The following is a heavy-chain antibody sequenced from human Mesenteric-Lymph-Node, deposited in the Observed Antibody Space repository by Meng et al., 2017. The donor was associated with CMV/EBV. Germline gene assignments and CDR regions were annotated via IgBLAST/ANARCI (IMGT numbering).Heavy chain of an antibody. CDR1: GFTFSSYW. Sequence: GGSLRLSCAASGFTFSSYWMSWVRQAPGKGLEWVANIKQDGSEKYYVDSVKGRFTISRDNAKNSLYLQMNSLRAEDTAVYYCARAVGYCSSTSCYWFAYYYYYGMDVWGQGTTVIVSS. CDR3: ARAVGYCSSTSCYWFAYYYYYGMDV. CDR2: IKQDGSEK. D-gene: IGHD2-2*01. V-gene: IGHV3-7*01. J-gene: IGHJ6*02.